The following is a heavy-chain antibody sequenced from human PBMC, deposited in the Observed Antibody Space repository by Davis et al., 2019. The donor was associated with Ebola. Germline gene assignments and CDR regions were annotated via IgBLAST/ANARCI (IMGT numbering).Heavy chain of an antibody. V-gene: IGHV1-2*02. D-gene: IGHD4-17*01. Sequence: ASVKVSCKASGHTFTGYYMHWVRQAPGHALLSFCWINTYSGGTKYAQKFQGRVTMARDTSINRAYMELSRLRSDDTAVYYCATVGTSVTAFDHWGQGTLVTVSS. CDR2: INTYSGGT. CDR3: ATVGTSVTAFDH. CDR1: GHTFTGYY. J-gene: IGHJ4*02.